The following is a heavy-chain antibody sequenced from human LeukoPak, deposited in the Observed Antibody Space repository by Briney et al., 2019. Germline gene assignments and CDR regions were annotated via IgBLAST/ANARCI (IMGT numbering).Heavy chain of an antibody. D-gene: IGHD5-24*01. Sequence: PGGSLRLSCAASGFTFSSYSMNWVRQAPGKGLEWVSSISSSSSYIYYADSVKGRFTISRDNAKNSLYLQMNSLRAEDTAVYYCARVEDHRGDAFDIWGQGTMVTVSS. CDR1: GFTFSSYS. J-gene: IGHJ3*02. V-gene: IGHV3-21*01. CDR2: ISSSSSYI. CDR3: ARVEDHRGDAFDI.